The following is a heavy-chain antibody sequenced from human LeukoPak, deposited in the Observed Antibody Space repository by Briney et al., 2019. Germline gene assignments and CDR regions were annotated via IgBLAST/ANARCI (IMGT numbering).Heavy chain of an antibody. Sequence: SETLSLTCTFSGGSITSGSYYWGWIRQPPGKGLEWIGSIHSSGNTCYDPSLKSRVTISVDTSKNEFSLNLSSVTAADTAVYYCARQIAVAGEWAFDIWGQGTMVTVSS. CDR3: ARQIAVAGEWAFDI. V-gene: IGHV4-39*01. J-gene: IGHJ3*02. CDR2: IHSSGNT. CDR1: GGSITSGSYY. D-gene: IGHD6-19*01.